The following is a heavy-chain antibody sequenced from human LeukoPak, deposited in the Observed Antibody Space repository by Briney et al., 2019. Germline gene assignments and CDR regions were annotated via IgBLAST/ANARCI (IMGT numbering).Heavy chain of an antibody. V-gene: IGHV1-24*01. CDR3: ATDLHYYGSGSLVDY. D-gene: IGHD3-10*01. CDR2: FDPEDGET. CDR1: GYTLTELS. Sequence: ASVKVSCKVSGYTLTELSMHWVRQAPGKGLEWMGGFDPEDGETIYAQKFQGRVTMTEDTSTDTAYMELSSLRSEDTAVYYCATDLHYYGSGSLVDYWGQGTLVTVSS. J-gene: IGHJ4*02.